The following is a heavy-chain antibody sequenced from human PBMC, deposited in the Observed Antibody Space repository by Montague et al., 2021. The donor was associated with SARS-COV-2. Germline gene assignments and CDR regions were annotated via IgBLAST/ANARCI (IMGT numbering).Heavy chain of an antibody. CDR1: GYNFPNYW. CDR3: ANSATLVVPAAPPRPCTYYFDH. D-gene: IGHD2-2*01. Sequence: QSGAEVKKPGESLKISCKASGYNFPNYWIGWVRHMPGKGLEWMGIIYPYDSDTRYRPSFQGQVTISADKSINTAYLQWSSLKASDTAVYYCANSATLVVPAAPPRPCTYYFDHWGQGTLVTVSA. J-gene: IGHJ4*02. CDR2: IYPYDSDT. V-gene: IGHV5-51*03.